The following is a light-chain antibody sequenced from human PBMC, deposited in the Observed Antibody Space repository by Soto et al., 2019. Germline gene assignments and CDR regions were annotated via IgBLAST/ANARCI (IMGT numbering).Light chain of an antibody. CDR1: QSVFSS. Sequence: EIVMTQSPATLSVSPGERATLSCRASQSVFSSLAWYQQRPGQAPRLLIYGSATRATGIPDRFSGSGSGTEFTLPLSSLQSEDSAVYYCQQYHSWPAVGQGTKVEIK. J-gene: IGKJ1*01. CDR3: QQYHSWPA. CDR2: GSA. V-gene: IGKV3-15*01.